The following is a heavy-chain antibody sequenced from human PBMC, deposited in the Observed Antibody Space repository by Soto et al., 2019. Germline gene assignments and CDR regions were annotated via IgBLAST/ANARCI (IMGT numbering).Heavy chain of an antibody. CDR3: ARFAVGQLYDY. CDR2: IGTAGDT. D-gene: IGHD6-13*01. J-gene: IGHJ4*02. CDR1: GFTFSSND. Sequence: EVQLVESGXGXXQXXXXLRLSCAASGFTFSSNDMHWVRQATGKGLEWVSAIGTAGDTYYPGSVKGRFTISRENAKNSLYLQMNSLRAGDTAVYYCARFAVGQLYDYWGQGTLVTVSS. V-gene: IGHV3-13*04.